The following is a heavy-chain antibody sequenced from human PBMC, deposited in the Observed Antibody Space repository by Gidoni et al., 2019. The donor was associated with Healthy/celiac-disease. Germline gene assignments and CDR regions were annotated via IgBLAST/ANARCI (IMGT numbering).Heavy chain of an antibody. CDR2: ISSSSSYI. Sequence: EVQLVESGGGLVKPGGSLRLSCAAPGLPFSRYSMNWVRQAPGKGLEWVSSISSSSSYIYYADSVKGRFTISRDNAKNSLYLQMNSLRAEDTAVYYCAREGWNDGDFDYWGQGTLVTVSS. CDR1: GLPFSRYS. J-gene: IGHJ4*02. V-gene: IGHV3-21*01. CDR3: AREGWNDGDFDY. D-gene: IGHD1-1*01.